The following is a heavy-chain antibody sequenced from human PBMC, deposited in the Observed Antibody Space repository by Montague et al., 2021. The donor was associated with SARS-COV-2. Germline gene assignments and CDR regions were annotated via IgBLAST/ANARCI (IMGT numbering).Heavy chain of an antibody. D-gene: IGHD4-23*01. Sequence: PALMKPTQTLTLTCTFSGFSLSTSGMCVSWIRQPPGKALEWLTLIDWXDDKYYSTSLKTRLTISKDTSKNQVVLTMTNMDPVDTATYYCARSYGTTVVTRAFDYWGQGTLVTVSS. V-gene: IGHV2-70*01. J-gene: IGHJ4*02. CDR2: IDWXDDK. CDR3: ARSYGTTVVTRAFDY. CDR1: GFSLSTSGMC.